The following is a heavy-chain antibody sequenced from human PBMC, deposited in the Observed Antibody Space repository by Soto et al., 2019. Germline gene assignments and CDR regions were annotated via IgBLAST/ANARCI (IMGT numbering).Heavy chain of an antibody. CDR1: GDSIGTTHSY. Sequence: SETLSLICTVSGDSIGTTHSYWAWIRQSPGKGLEWIGNIHYSGSTYYMPSLRSRVTLSVDTSKNQFSLRLTSVTAEDTAVYYCARHEGNGNVWPLDYWVHGILVTVSS. D-gene: IGHD2-8*01. V-gene: IGHV4-39*01. CDR3: ARHEGNGNVWPLDY. CDR2: IHYSGST. J-gene: IGHJ4*01.